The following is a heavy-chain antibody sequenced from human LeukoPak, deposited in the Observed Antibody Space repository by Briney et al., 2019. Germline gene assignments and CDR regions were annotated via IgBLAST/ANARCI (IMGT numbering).Heavy chain of an antibody. CDR3: AKDRKFGVELPAAIGGC. Sequence: PGGSLRLSCAASGFTFSTYAMSWVRQAPGKGLEWVSVISGGGSGTYYADSVKGRFTISRDNSKNTLYLQMNSLRAEDTAVYYCAKDRKFGVELPAAIGGCWGQGTLVTVS. J-gene: IGHJ4*02. CDR1: GFTFSTYA. CDR2: ISGGGSGT. V-gene: IGHV3-23*01. D-gene: IGHD2-2*01.